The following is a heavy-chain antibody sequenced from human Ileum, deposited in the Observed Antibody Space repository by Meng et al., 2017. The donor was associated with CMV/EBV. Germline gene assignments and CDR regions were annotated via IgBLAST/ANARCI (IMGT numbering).Heavy chain of an antibody. CDR1: RGSINYNS. D-gene: IGHD3-10*01. V-gene: IGHV4-59*01. CDR3: AGWSGSESYPSADY. CDR2: VSYSGST. Sequence: SETLSLTCTVSRGSINYNSWSWIRQSARKGLEGIGSVSYSGSTNYNPTLKSRVSISMDTSENQFSLKVTSVTAGDTAVYYCAGWSGSESYPSADYWGQGTLVTVSS. J-gene: IGHJ4*02.